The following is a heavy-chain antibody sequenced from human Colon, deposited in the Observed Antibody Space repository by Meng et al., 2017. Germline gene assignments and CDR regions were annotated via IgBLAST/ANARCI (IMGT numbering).Heavy chain of an antibody. CDR3: AGGPWELDY. Sequence: WGAGSLKPSGTRSLTSAVYGGSLSGYHWNWNRQSPGEWLEWIGQINHSGRTIYNPSLKSRVTTSIDTSKNQFSLNLTSATAADTAVYYCAGGPWELDYWGQGTLVTVSS. CDR1: GGSLSGYH. CDR2: INHSGRT. V-gene: IGHV4-34*01. D-gene: IGHD1-26*01. J-gene: IGHJ4*02.